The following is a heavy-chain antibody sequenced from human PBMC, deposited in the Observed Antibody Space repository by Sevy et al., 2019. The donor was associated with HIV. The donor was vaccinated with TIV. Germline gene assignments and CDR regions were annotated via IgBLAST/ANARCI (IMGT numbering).Heavy chain of an antibody. Sequence: GGSLRLSCAASGLTFSSYWMTWVRQAPGKGLEWVANINQGGSQEYYVDSVKGRFTISRDNAKNSLYLQINNLRAEDTAVYYCATILPAGVPAEYFQHWGQGTLVTVSS. V-gene: IGHV3-7*01. CDR3: ATILPAGVPAEYFQH. CDR1: GLTFSSYW. D-gene: IGHD2-2*01. J-gene: IGHJ1*01. CDR2: INQGGSQE.